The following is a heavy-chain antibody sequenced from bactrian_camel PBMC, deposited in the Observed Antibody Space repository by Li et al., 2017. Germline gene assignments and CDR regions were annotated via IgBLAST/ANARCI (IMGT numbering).Heavy chain of an antibody. J-gene: IGHJ4*01. D-gene: IGHD7*01. V-gene: IGHV3S55*01. CDR1: GFSFDDSD. Sequence: HVQLVESGGGSVQAGGSLRLSCKVSGFSFDDSDMGWYRQAPGNECELVSTIDLTGKTYYSPSVKGRFTISQDSPKNTMYHQMDNLKPEDTAVYYCVADQDPFGRRAADDVCAALPAYRYSGQGTQVTVS. CDR3: VADQDPFGRRAADDVCAALPAYRY. CDR2: IDLTGKT.